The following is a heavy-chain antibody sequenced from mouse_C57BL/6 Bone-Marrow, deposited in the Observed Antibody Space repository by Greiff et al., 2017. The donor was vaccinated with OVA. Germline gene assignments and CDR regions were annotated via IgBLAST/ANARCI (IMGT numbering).Heavy chain of an antibody. Sequence: DVKLVESEGGLVQPGSSMKLSCTASGFTFSDYYMAWVRQVPEKGLEWVANINYDGSSTYYLDSLKSRFIISRDNAKNILYLQMSSLKSEDTATYYCARDYGNYVRWYFDVWGTGTTVTVSS. CDR2: INYDGSST. V-gene: IGHV5-16*01. J-gene: IGHJ1*03. CDR1: GFTFSDYY. D-gene: IGHD2-1*01. CDR3: ARDYGNYVRWYFDV.